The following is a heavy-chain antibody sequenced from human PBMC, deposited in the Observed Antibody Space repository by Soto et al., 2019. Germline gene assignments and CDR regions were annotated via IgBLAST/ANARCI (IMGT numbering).Heavy chain of an antibody. J-gene: IGHJ4*02. CDR3: VRDDNGLGLDY. CDR1: GFTFSTYW. Sequence: EVQLVESGGGLVQPGGSLRLSCAASGFTFSTYWMHWVRQVPGKGPVWVSHINIDGSDTTYADAVKGRFTISRDNTKNTVYLQMNSLRAEDTAVYYCVRDDNGLGLDYWCLGTLVTVSS. CDR2: INIDGSDT. D-gene: IGHD2-8*01. V-gene: IGHV3-74*01.